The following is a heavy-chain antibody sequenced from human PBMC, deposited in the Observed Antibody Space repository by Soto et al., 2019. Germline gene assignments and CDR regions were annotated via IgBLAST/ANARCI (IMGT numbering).Heavy chain of an antibody. Sequence: GGSLRLSCAASGFSFKDYYMTWMRQTPEKGLEWISTITSSGGNAYYAASVKGRVTISRDNAHNSLYLQMSGLRAEDTALYYCARDMYTNYANYFDLWGQGNLVTVSS. CDR3: ARDMYTNYANYFDL. D-gene: IGHD2-2*02. CDR1: GFSFKDYY. J-gene: IGHJ5*02. CDR2: ITSSGGNA. V-gene: IGHV3-11*01.